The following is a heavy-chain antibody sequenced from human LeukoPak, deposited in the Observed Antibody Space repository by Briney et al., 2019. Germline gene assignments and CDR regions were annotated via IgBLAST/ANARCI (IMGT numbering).Heavy chain of an antibody. D-gene: IGHD3-22*01. CDR3: ARPRSYSRSDDAFDI. CDR1: GYKFSSSW. CDR2: IYPGDSDT. V-gene: IGHV5-51*01. J-gene: IGHJ3*02. Sequence: GESLKISCKGSGYKFSSSWIGWVRQMPGKGLEWMGIIYPGDSDTRYSPSFQGQVTISADRSFSTAYLQWNSLKASDTAMYYCARPRSYSRSDDAFDIWGQGTMVTVSS.